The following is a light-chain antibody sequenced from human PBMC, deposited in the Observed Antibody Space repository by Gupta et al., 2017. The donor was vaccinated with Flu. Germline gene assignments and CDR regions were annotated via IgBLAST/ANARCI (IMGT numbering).Light chain of an antibody. CDR2: DND. J-gene: IGLJ3*02. V-gene: IGLV1-51*01. CDR3: RACDSGSNPWV. Sequence: MATISCSGTSSKVGNNSVYWYHHVPGTAPKLLMYDNDKRPSGIPERFSGSKSGTSATLNITGLQTGDEADYYCRACDSGSNPWVFGGGTKLTVL. CDR1: SSKVGNNS.